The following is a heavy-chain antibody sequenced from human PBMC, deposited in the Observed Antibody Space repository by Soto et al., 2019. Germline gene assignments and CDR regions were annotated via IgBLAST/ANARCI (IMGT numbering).Heavy chain of an antibody. D-gene: IGHD3-3*01. CDR3: ARDGLRYDFWSGPYYFDY. CDR1: GGSISTYY. V-gene: IGHV4-59*01. J-gene: IGHJ4*02. CDR2: IYYSGST. Sequence: SETLSLTCTVSGGSISTYYWSWIRQPPGKGLEWIGYIYYSGSTNYNPSLKSRVTISVDTSKNQFSLKLSSVSAADTAVYYCARDGLRYDFWSGPYYFDYWGQGTLVTVSS.